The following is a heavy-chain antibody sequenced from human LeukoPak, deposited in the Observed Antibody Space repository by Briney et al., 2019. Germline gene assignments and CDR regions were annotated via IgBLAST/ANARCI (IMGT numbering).Heavy chain of an antibody. CDR3: ARGGSRVVTYGNFDY. V-gene: IGHV1-69*05. J-gene: IGHJ4*02. Sequence: GASVKVSCKASGGAFSSYAISWVRQAPGQGLEWMGGIIPIFGTANYAQKLQGRITMTIETSTSTAYMELRSLRSDETAVYYCARGGSRVVTYGNFDYWGQGTLVTVSS. CDR2: IIPIFGTA. D-gene: IGHD2-21*02. CDR1: GGAFSSYA.